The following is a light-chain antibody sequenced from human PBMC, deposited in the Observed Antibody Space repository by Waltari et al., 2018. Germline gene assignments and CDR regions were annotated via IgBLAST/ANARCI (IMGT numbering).Light chain of an antibody. CDR1: KLGDIF. CDR2: QDT. CDR3: QAWDSITAFYV. J-gene: IGLJ1*01. Sequence: SSDLTQPPSVSVSPGQTASITCSGYKLGDIFTSWYQQKPGQSPVLVIFQDTKRPSGIPERFSASSSGNTATLTISGTQAMDEADYYCQAWDSITAFYVFGTGTKLTVL. V-gene: IGLV3-1*01.